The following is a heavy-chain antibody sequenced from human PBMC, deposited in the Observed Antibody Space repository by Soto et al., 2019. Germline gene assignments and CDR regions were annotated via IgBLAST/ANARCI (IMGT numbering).Heavy chain of an antibody. CDR1: GYTFTSYG. D-gene: IGHD3-22*01. Sequence: ASVKVSCKASGYTFTSYGISWVRPAPGHGLEWMGWISAYNGNTNYAQKLQGRVTMTTDTSTSTAYMELRSLGSDDTAVYYCARDYQYYDSSGYYFAPFWDYWGQGTLVTVSS. J-gene: IGHJ4*02. CDR2: ISAYNGNT. V-gene: IGHV1-18*01. CDR3: ARDYQYYDSSGYYFAPFWDY.